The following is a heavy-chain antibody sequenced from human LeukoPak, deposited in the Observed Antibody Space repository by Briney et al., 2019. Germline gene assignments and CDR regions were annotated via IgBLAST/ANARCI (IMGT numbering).Heavy chain of an antibody. V-gene: IGHV4-38-2*02. CDR1: GYSISSGYY. CDR2: IYHSGST. Sequence: SETLSLTCTVSGYSISSGYYWGWIRQPPGKGLEWIGSIYHSGSTYYNPSLKSRVTISVDTSKNQFSLKLSSVTAADTAVYYCARDLGCSSTGCYTVWFDPWGQGTLVTVSS. D-gene: IGHD2-2*02. J-gene: IGHJ5*02. CDR3: ARDLGCSSTGCYTVWFDP.